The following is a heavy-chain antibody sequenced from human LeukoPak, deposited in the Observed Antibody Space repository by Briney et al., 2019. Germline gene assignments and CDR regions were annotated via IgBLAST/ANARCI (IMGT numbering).Heavy chain of an antibody. J-gene: IGHJ4*02. CDR3: ARGPDSRGYIRRYYFDY. D-gene: IGHD3-22*01. V-gene: IGHV1-69*05. Sequence: LVKPSCKPSRAPFSTYAISWVRQAPGHGLEWMGGIIPIFGTANYAQKYHGRVPITTDETTSTANKELSSLRSEDTAVYYCARGPDSRGYIRRYYFDYWGQGTLVTVSS. CDR2: IIPIFGTA. CDR1: RAPFSTYA.